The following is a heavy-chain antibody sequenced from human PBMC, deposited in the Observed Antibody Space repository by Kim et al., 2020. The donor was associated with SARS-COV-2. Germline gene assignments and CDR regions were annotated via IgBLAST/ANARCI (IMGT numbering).Heavy chain of an antibody. CDR2: IYTSGST. V-gene: IGHV4-61*02. J-gene: IGHJ6*02. CDR1: GGSISSGSYY. Sequence: SETLSLTCTVSGGSISSGSYYWSWIRQPSGKGLEWIGRIYTSGSTNYNPSLKSRVTISVDTSKNQFSLKLSSVTAADTAVYYCARVESGQQLDGSYYGMDVWGQGTPVTVSS. D-gene: IGHD6-13*01. CDR3: ARVESGQQLDGSYYGMDV.